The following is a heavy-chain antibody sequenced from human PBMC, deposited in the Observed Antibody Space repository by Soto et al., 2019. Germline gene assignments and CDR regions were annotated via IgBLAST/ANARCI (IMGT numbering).Heavy chain of an antibody. CDR2: ISAYNGNT. D-gene: IGHD3-16*02. J-gene: IGHJ4*02. Sequence: ASVKVSCKASGYTFTIYGIIWVRQAPGQGLEWMGWISAYNGNTNYAQKLQGRVTMTTDTSTSTAYMELRSLRSDDTAVYYCARAVARYPPFDYWGQGTLVTVSS. CDR3: ARAVARYPPFDY. V-gene: IGHV1-18*01. CDR1: GYTFTIYG.